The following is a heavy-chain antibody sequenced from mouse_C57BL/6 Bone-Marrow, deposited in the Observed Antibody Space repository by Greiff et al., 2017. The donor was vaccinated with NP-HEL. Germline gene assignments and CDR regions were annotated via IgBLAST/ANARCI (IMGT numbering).Heavy chain of an antibody. CDR3: DRYYYGSRGWYFEV. D-gene: IGHD1-1*01. CDR1: GYTFTSYW. CDR2: IDPNSGGT. V-gene: IGHV1-72*01. J-gene: IGHJ1*03. Sequence: VQLQQPGADLVKPGASVKLSCKASGYTFTSYWMHWVKQRPGRGLEWIGRIDPNSGGTKFNEKFKTKATLTVDKPSSTAYMQLRSLTSEDAGVYYCDRYYYGSRGWYFEVWGTGTTVTVSS.